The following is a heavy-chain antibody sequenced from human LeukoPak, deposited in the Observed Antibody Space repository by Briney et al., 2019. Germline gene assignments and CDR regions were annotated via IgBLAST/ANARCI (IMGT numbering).Heavy chain of an antibody. V-gene: IGHV4-39*07. CDR3: ARDKGSMVRGVRFDI. Sequence: SETLSLTCTVSGGSISSSSYYWGWIRQPPGKGLEWIGSIYYSGSTYYNPSLKSRVTISVDTSKNQFSLKLSSVTAADTAVYYCARDKGSMVRGVRFDIWGQGTMVTVSS. D-gene: IGHD3-10*01. CDR1: GGSISSSSYY. J-gene: IGHJ3*02. CDR2: IYYSGST.